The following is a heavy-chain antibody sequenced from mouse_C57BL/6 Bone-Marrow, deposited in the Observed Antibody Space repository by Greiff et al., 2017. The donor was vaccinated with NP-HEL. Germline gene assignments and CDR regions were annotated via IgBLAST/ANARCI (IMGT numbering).Heavy chain of an antibody. J-gene: IGHJ2*01. CDR3: ARCGYYGSSYYFDY. D-gene: IGHD1-1*01. Sequence: ESGPGLVKPSQSLSLTCSVTGYSITSGYYWNWIRQFPGNKLEWMGYISYDGSNNYNPSLKNRISITRDTSKNQFFLKLNSVTTEDTATYYCARCGYYGSSYYFDYWGQGTTLTVSS. V-gene: IGHV3-6*01. CDR1: GYSITSGYY. CDR2: ISYDGSN.